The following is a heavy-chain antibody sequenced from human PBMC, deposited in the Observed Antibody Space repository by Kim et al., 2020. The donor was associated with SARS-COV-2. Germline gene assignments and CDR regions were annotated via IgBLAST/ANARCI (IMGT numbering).Heavy chain of an antibody. V-gene: IGHV4-39*01. Sequence: SETLSLTCTVSGASITSLTYYWGWIRQSPGKGLEWIGSIYYSGGIYYSPSLRSRVTISVDTSKNQFSLDLSSVTAADTAVYYCASHCSSSNCPPRGNYWG. CDR1: GASITSLTYY. CDR3: ASHCSSSNCPPRGNY. CDR2: IYYSGGI. J-gene: IGHJ4*01. D-gene: IGHD2-2*01.